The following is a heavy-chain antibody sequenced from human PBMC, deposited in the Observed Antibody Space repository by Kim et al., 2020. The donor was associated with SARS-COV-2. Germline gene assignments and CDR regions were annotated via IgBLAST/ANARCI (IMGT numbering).Heavy chain of an antibody. J-gene: IGHJ5*02. CDR1: GGSIKSTTYY. D-gene: IGHD6-13*01. V-gene: IGHV4-39*07. CDR2: RYYSGTT. CDR3: ARDAPAAGVWIDPQRGFDP. Sequence: SETLSLTCSVSGGSIKSTTYYWGWIRQSPGKGLEWIGSRYYSGTTYYNPSLKSRVTISMDTSKNQFSLRLSSVTAADTAVYYCARDAPAAGVWIDPQRGFDPWGQGTLVTVSS.